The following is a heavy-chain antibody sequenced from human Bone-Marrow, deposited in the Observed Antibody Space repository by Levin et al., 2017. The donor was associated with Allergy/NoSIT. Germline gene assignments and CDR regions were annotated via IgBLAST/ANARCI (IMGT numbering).Heavy chain of an antibody. CDR3: AKEYSSLDAFDI. D-gene: IGHD6-6*01. J-gene: IGHJ3*02. V-gene: IGHV1-69*13. CDR1: GGTFSSYA. CDR2: IIPIFGTA. Sequence: SVKVSCKASGGTFSSYAISWVRQAPGQGLEWMGGIIPIFGTANYAQKFQGRVTITADESTSTAYMELSSLRSEDTAVYYCAKEYSSLDAFDIWGQGTMVTVSS.